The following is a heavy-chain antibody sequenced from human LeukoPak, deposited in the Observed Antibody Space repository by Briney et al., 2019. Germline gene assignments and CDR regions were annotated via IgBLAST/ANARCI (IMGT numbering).Heavy chain of an antibody. Sequence: GGSLRLSCAASGFTFDDYGMSWVRHAPGKGLEWVSGINWNGGSTGYADSVKGRFTISRDNAKNSLYLQMNSLRAEDTALYYCARGTYDSSGYYYPPVDYWGQGTLVTVSS. CDR2: INWNGGST. CDR1: GFTFDDYG. V-gene: IGHV3-20*04. CDR3: ARGTYDSSGYYYPPVDY. J-gene: IGHJ4*02. D-gene: IGHD3-22*01.